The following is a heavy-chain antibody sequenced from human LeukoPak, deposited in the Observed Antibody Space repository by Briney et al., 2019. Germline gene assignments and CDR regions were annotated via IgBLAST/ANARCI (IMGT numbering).Heavy chain of an antibody. V-gene: IGHV4-31*03. J-gene: IGHJ4*02. CDR1: GGSVSSGGSY. CDR3: ARGGFFGSGSLFDS. D-gene: IGHD3-10*01. Sequence: SETLSLTCSVSGGSVSSGGSYWTWIRQRPGKGLEWIGYIYYSGFTSYSPSLKTRFFISLDTSENQVSLKVNSVTAADTAVYYCARGGFFGSGSLFDSWGQGTLVTVSS. CDR2: IYYSGFT.